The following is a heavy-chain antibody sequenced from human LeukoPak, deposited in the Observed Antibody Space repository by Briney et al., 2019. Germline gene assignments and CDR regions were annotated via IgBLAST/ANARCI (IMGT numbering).Heavy chain of an antibody. CDR1: GYTFTSYV. D-gene: IGHD3-10*01. J-gene: IGHJ6*02. Sequence: VASVKVSCKASGYTFTSYVINWVRQATGQGLEWMGWMNPNSGNTGYAQKFQGRVTMTRNTSISTAYMELSSLRSEDTAVYYCARGEFGILWFGELSRHYGMDVWGQGTTVTVSS. V-gene: IGHV1-8*01. CDR2: MNPNSGNT. CDR3: ARGEFGILWFGELSRHYGMDV.